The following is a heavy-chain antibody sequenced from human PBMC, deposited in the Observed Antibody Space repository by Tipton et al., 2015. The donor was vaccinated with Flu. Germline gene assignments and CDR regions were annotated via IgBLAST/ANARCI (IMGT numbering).Heavy chain of an antibody. J-gene: IGHJ4*02. Sequence: LRLSCAASGFTFSSYWMSWIRQPPGKGLEWIGEINHSGSTNYNPSLKSRVTISVDTSKNQFSLKLSSVTAADTAVYYCARGEKLRYFDWFGGQGTLVTVSS. CDR3: ARGEKLRYFDWF. CDR1: GFTFSSYW. V-gene: IGHV4-34*01. D-gene: IGHD3-9*01. CDR2: INHSGST.